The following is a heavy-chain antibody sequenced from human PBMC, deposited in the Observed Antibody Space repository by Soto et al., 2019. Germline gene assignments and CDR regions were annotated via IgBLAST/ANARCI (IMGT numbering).Heavy chain of an antibody. CDR2: IYTSGST. J-gene: IGHJ4*02. Sequence: SETLSLTCTVSGGSISSYYWSWIRQPAGKGLEWIGRIYTSGSTNYNPSLKSRVTMSVDTSKNQFSLKLSSVTAADTAVYYCARGGYCTNGLCRTVYYFDYWGQGPLVTVYS. CDR3: ARGGYCTNGLCRTVYYFDY. CDR1: GGSISSYY. D-gene: IGHD2-8*01. V-gene: IGHV4-4*07.